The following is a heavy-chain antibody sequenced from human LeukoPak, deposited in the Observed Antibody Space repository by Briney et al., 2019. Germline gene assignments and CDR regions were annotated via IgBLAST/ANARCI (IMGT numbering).Heavy chain of an antibody. CDR2: FDPEDGET. J-gene: IGHJ4*02. CDR1: GYTLTELS. V-gene: IGHV1-24*01. Sequence: ASVKVSCKVSGYTLTELSMHWVRQAPGKGLEWMGGFDPEDGETIYAQKFQGRVTMTEDTSTDTAYMELSSLRSEDTAVYYCARGITMIVSRQTADVDYWGQGTLVTVSS. CDR3: ARGITMIVSRQTADVDY. D-gene: IGHD3-22*01.